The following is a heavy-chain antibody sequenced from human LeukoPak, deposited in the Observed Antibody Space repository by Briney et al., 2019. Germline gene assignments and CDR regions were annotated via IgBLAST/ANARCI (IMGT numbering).Heavy chain of an antibody. J-gene: IGHJ4*02. Sequence: PGWSLRLSCAASGFTFSTYAITWVRQGPGKGLGWVSAIRPDGDRTYYANSVRGRFTISRDNSKDTVYLQINGLRVEDTAVYYCAREQSGTRGWYTVDYWGQGTLVTVSS. CDR3: AREQSGTRGWYTVDY. CDR1: GFTFSTYA. V-gene: IGHV3-23*01. D-gene: IGHD6-19*01. CDR2: IRPDGDRT.